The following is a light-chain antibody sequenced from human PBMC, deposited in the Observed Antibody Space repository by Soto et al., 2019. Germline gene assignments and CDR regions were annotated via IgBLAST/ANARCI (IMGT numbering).Light chain of an antibody. CDR3: QQYGSSPPIT. CDR1: QSVSSSY. V-gene: IGKV3-20*01. J-gene: IGKJ5*01. CDR2: GAS. Sequence: EIVLTQSPGTLSLSPGERATLSCRASQSVSSSYLAWYQQKPGQAPRLLIYGASSRATGIPDRFRGSGSGTDFTLTISRLEPEYFAVYYCQQYGSSPPITFGQGTRLEIK.